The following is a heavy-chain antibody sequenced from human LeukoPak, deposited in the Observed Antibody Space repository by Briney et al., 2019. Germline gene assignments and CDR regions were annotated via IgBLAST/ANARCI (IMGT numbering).Heavy chain of an antibody. J-gene: IGHJ6*03. V-gene: IGHV3-30*04. Sequence: GGSLRLSCAASGFTFSSYAMHWVRQAPGKGLEWVAVISYDGSNKYYADSVKGRFTISRDNSKNTLYLQMNSLRAEDTAVYYCARDLRLLLPSYYYYYMDVWGKGTTVTVSS. D-gene: IGHD2-15*01. CDR3: ARDLRLLLPSYYYYYMDV. CDR1: GFTFSSYA. CDR2: ISYDGSNK.